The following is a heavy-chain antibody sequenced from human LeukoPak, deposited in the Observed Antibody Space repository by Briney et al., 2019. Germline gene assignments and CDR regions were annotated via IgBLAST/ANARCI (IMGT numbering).Heavy chain of an antibody. J-gene: IGHJ4*02. CDR1: GGTFSSYA. Sequence: ASVKVSCKASGGTFSSYAISWARQATGQGLEWMGWMNPNSGNAGYAQKFQGRVTMTRNTSTITAYMELSSLRAEDTAVYYCARGKYYYDSSGYFSYWGQGTLVTVSS. D-gene: IGHD3-22*01. CDR3: ARGKYYYDSSGYFSY. CDR2: MNPNSGNA. V-gene: IGHV1-8*02.